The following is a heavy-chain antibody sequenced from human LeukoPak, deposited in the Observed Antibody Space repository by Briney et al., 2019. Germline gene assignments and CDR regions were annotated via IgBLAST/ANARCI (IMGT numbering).Heavy chain of an antibody. Sequence: GASVKVSCKASGYTFTGYYMHWVRQAPGQGLEWMGWINPNSGGTNYAQKFQGRVTMTRDTSISTAYMELSRLRSDDTAVYYCARVRGYDYVWGSYRNYYFDYWGQGTLVTVSS. CDR3: ARVRGYDYVWGSYRNYYFDY. D-gene: IGHD3-16*02. CDR2: INPNSGGT. V-gene: IGHV1-2*02. CDR1: GYTFTGYY. J-gene: IGHJ4*02.